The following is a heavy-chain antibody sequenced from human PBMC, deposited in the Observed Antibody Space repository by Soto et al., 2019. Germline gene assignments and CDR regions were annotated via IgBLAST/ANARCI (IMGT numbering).Heavy chain of an antibody. CDR1: GGSISSRSHY. D-gene: IGHD3-3*01. J-gene: IGHJ4*02. V-gene: IGHV4-39*01. CDR3: ATAAVFGVVTPFFEY. Sequence: QLQLQESGPGLVKPSETLSLTCTVSGGSISSRSHYWGWIRQSPGKHLEWIGSSFYRGSTHYNPSRKAAVTRSVDTSKTQVSMKLYAVTAADTAVYYSATAAVFGVVTPFFEYWGQGILVTVSS. CDR2: SFYRGST.